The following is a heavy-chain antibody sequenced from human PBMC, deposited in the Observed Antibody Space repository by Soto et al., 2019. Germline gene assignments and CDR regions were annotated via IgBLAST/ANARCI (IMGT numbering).Heavy chain of an antibody. CDR3: ARDAMSPWEPPLTDDAFDI. D-gene: IGHD1-26*01. Sequence: GASVKVSCKASGYTFTSYGISWVRQAPGQGLEWMGWISAYNGNTNYAQKLQGRVTMTTDTSTSTAYMELRSLRSDDTAVYYCARDAMSPWEPPLTDDAFDIWGQGTMVTVSS. J-gene: IGHJ3*02. V-gene: IGHV1-18*04. CDR1: GYTFTSYG. CDR2: ISAYNGNT.